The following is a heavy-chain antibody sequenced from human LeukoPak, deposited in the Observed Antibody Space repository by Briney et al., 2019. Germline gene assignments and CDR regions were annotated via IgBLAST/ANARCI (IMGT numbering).Heavy chain of an antibody. Sequence: VASVKVSCKASGYTFTSYYIHWVRQAPGQGLEWMGIINPSGGSTSYAQKFQGGVTMTRDTSTSTVYMELSSLRSEDTAVYYCARAASTVTHQGDYWGQGTLVTVSS. CDR1: GYTFTSYY. CDR2: INPSGGST. V-gene: IGHV1-46*01. CDR3: ARAASTVTHQGDY. J-gene: IGHJ4*02. D-gene: IGHD4-23*01.